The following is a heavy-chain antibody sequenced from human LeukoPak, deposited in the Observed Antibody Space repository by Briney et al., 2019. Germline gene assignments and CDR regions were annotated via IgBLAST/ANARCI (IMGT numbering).Heavy chain of an antibody. J-gene: IGHJ4*02. CDR3: ARVATMVTYFHY. CDR2: ISPKTGDT. Sequence: ASVKVSYKASGYTFIDYDMHWVRQVPGQGLEWMGWISPKTGDTKYAQKFQGRVTMTRDTSINTAYMELRTLRPDDTAIYFCARVATMVTYFHYWGQGTLITASS. D-gene: IGHD3-10*01. CDR1: GYTFIDYD. V-gene: IGHV1-2*02.